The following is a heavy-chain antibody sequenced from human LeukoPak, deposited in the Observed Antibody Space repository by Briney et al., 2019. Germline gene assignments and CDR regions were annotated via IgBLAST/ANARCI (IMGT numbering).Heavy chain of an antibody. CDR3: ARDRGGGTYYIT. CDR2: ISSSGSTI. V-gene: IGHV3-11*01. D-gene: IGHD1-26*01. J-gene: IGHJ4*02. CDR1: GFTFSGYY. Sequence: PGGSLRLSCAASGFTFSGYYMSWIRQAPGKGLEWVSYISSSGSTIYYADSVKGRFTISRDNAKNLLSLQMNSLRAEDTAVYYCARDRGGGTYYITWGQGTLVTVSS.